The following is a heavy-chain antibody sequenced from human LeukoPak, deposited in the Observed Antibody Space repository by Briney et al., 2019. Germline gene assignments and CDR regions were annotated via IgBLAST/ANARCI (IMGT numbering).Heavy chain of an antibody. CDR2: IYYSGNT. CDR1: GGSISSSNYY. V-gene: IGHV4-39*02. D-gene: IGHD3-3*01. Sequence: SETLSLTCTVSGGSISSSNYYWSWIRQPPGKGLEWIGSIYYSGNTYYNPSLKSRVTISVATSKNHFSLNLNSVTAAETAMFYCARHAYYDFVTGLFDPWGEGTLVTVSS. J-gene: IGHJ5*02. CDR3: ARHAYYDFVTGLFDP.